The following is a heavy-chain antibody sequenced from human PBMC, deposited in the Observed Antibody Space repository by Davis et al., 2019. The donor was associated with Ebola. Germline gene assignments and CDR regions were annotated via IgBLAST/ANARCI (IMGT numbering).Heavy chain of an antibody. CDR1: GGSISSRSYY. CDR3: ARQGWSGYSLRHWLDP. V-gene: IGHV4-39*01. CDR2: VYYSGIT. D-gene: IGHD3-3*01. Sequence: MPSETLSLTCTVSGGSISSRSYYWGWIRQPPGKGLEWIGSVYYSGITYYNPSLKSRVTISVDTSKNQFSLKLRSVTAADTAVYYCARQGWSGYSLRHWLDPWGRGTLVTVSS. J-gene: IGHJ5*02.